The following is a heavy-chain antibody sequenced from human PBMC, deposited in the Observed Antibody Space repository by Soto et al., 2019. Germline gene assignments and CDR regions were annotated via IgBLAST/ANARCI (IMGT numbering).Heavy chain of an antibody. D-gene: IGHD1-26*01. Sequence: QVQLVQSGAEVKKPGSSVKVSCKASGGTFSSYSINWVRPAPGQGLEWMGEIIPIFGTANYAQKFQGRVTITADESTSTAYMELSSLRSEDAAVYYCARDGGRHSGGIAYWGQGTLVTVSS. CDR2: IIPIFGTA. CDR1: GGTFSSYS. V-gene: IGHV1-69*01. CDR3: ARDGGRHSGGIAY. J-gene: IGHJ4*02.